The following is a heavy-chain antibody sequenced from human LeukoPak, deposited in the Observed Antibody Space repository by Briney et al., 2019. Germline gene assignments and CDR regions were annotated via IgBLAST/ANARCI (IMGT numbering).Heavy chain of an antibody. Sequence: GGSLRLSCGASGFTFSSYSMIWVRQAPGKGLECVSYISSGGSTIYYADSVRGRFTISRDTAKNSLYLEMNSLRDEDTAMYYCVRGDQEASEPAFDYWGQGTLVTVSS. CDR3: VRGDQEASEPAFDY. V-gene: IGHV3-48*02. D-gene: IGHD1-14*01. CDR1: GFTFSSYS. J-gene: IGHJ4*02. CDR2: ISSGGSTI.